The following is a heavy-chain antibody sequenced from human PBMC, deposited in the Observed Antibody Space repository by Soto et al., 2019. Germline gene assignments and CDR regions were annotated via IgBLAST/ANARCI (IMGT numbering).Heavy chain of an antibody. CDR3: AKDRTTAAALGYFDL. J-gene: IGHJ2*01. CDR1: GFTFSSYG. CDR2: ISYDGSYK. D-gene: IGHD6-13*01. V-gene: IGHV3-30*18. Sequence: QVQLVESGGGVVQPGRSLRLSCAASGFTFSSYGMHWVRQAPGKGLEWVAIISYDGSYKYYADSVKGRFTISRDNSKNTLYLQMDSLRPEDTAVYDCAKDRTTAAALGYFDLWGRGTLVTVSS.